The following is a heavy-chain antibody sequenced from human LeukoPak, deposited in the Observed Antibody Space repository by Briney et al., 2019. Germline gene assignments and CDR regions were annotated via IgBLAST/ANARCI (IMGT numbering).Heavy chain of an antibody. CDR2: IYYSGST. CDR3: ARGGSYYFDY. J-gene: IGHJ4*02. CDR1: GGSISSYY. V-gene: IGHV4-59*01. D-gene: IGHD3-10*01. Sequence: PSETLSLTCTVYGGSISSYYWSWIRQPPGKGLEWIGYIYYSGSTNYNPSLDSRVTISVDTSKNQFSLKLSSVTAADTAVYYCARGGSYYFDYWGQGTLVTVSS.